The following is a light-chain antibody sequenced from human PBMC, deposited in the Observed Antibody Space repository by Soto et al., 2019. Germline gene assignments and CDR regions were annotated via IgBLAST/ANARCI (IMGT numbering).Light chain of an antibody. CDR1: QTVRNNY. CDR2: DAS. V-gene: IGKV3-20*01. CDR3: QQYDTSPWT. Sequence: EIVLTQSPGTLSLSPGERATLSCRASQTVRNNYLAWYQQKPGQAPRLLIYDASSRATGIPDRFSGSGSGTDFTLTSSRLEPEDFAVYHCQQYDTSPWTFGQGTKVDNK. J-gene: IGKJ1*01.